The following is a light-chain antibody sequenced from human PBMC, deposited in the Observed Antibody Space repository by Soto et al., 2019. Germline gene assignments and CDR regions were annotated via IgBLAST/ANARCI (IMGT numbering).Light chain of an antibody. CDR2: AAS. CDR3: QQSYIDPWGT. CDR1: QNINNY. J-gene: IGKJ1*01. Sequence: DIQMTQSPSSLSASVGDRVTITCRASQNINNYLNWYQQRPGKAPKLLIYAASTLQSGVPSRFSGSGSGTDFTLAISSLQPEAFATYYCQQSYIDPWGTCGQGTKVESK. V-gene: IGKV1-39*01.